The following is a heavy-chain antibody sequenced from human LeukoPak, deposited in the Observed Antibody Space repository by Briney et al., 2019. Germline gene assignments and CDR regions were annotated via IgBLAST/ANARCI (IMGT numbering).Heavy chain of an antibody. CDR2: INPNSGGT. Sequence: ASVKVSCKASGYTFTGYYMHWVRQAPGQGLEWMGWINPNSGGTNYAQKFQGRVTMTRDTSISTAYMELSRLRSDDTAVYYCARHFFRTGTTLEHKDNWFDPWGQGTLVTVSS. D-gene: IGHD1-7*01. CDR1: GYTFTGYY. V-gene: IGHV1-2*02. J-gene: IGHJ5*02. CDR3: ARHFFRTGTTLEHKDNWFDP.